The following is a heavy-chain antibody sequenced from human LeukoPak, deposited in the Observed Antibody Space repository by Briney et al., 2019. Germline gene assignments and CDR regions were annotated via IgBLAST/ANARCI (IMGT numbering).Heavy chain of an antibody. CDR1: GYTFTNYY. Sequence: ASVKVSCKTSGYTFTNYYMHWVRQAPGHGLEWMGIINPRGGSTNYAQKFQGRVTMTRDTSTSTVYMALSSLRSEDTALYFCARDISSGSYYHAFDYWGQGTLVTVSS. D-gene: IGHD3-10*01. CDR2: INPRGGST. J-gene: IGHJ4*02. V-gene: IGHV1-46*01. CDR3: ARDISSGSYYHAFDY.